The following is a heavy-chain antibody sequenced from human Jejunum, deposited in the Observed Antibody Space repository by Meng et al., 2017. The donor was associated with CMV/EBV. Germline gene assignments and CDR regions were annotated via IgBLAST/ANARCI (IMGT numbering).Heavy chain of an antibody. D-gene: IGHD5-24*01. V-gene: IGHV4-34*01. CDR1: GGSFSNYY. CDR2: IHPSGST. Sequence: QWHLQQCGPGLWKPQEDLYLPCGVYGGSFSNYYWSWIRQSPGKGLEWIGEIHPSGSTYYNPSLNSRVPMSVEPSKNQFSLNLRSVTAADTAVYYCSRGADAYKSGRSWGQGTLVTVAS. J-gene: IGHJ5*02. CDR3: SRGADAYKSGRS.